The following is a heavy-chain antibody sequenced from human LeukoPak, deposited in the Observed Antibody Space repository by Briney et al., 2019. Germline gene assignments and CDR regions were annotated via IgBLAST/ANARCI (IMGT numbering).Heavy chain of an antibody. D-gene: IGHD3-10*01. CDR1: GFTFSSYW. J-gene: IGHJ6*03. Sequence: LPGGSLRLSCAASGFTFSSYWMHWVRQAPGKGLVWVSRINSDGSSTRYADSVKGRFTISRDNAKNTLYLQMNSLRAEDTAVYYCAKVGSGSYPDNYYYYYYMDVWGKGTTVTIPS. V-gene: IGHV3-74*01. CDR3: AKVGSGSYPDNYYYYYYMDV. CDR2: INSDGSST.